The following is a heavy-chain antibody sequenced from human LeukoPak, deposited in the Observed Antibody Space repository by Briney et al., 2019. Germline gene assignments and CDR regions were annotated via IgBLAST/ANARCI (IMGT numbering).Heavy chain of an antibody. D-gene: IGHD3-22*01. CDR1: GFTFSSYG. Sequence: GGSLRRSCTASGFTFSSYGMHWVRQAPGKGLEWVAVISYDGSNKYYADSVKGRFTISRDNSKNTLYLQMNSLRAEDTAVYYCAKDLDYYYDSSGYYSDYWGQGTLVTVSS. CDR3: AKDLDYYYDSSGYYSDY. J-gene: IGHJ4*02. CDR2: ISYDGSNK. V-gene: IGHV3-30*18.